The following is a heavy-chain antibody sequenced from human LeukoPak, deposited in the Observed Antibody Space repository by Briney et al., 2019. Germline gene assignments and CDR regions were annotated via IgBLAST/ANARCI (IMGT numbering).Heavy chain of an antibody. CDR2: INPNSGGT. CDR3: ARRTSWELQYWFDP. J-gene: IGHJ5*02. CDR1: GYTFTGYY. Sequence: GASVKVSCKASGYTFTGYYMHWVRQAPGQGLEWMGWINPNSGGTNYAQKFQGRVTMTRDTSISTAYMELSRLRSDDTAVYYCARRTSWELQYWFDPWGQGTLVTVSS. V-gene: IGHV1-2*02. D-gene: IGHD1-26*01.